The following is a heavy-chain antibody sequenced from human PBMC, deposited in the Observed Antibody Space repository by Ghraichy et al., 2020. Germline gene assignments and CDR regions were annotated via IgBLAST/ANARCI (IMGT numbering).Heavy chain of an antibody. CDR2: INHSGST. V-gene: IGHV4-34*01. CDR3: ARGPFWSGYYNAQNFDY. J-gene: IGHJ4*02. Sequence: SQTLSLTCAVYGGSFSGYYWSWIRQPPGKGLEWIGEINHSGSTNYNPSLKSRVTISVDTSKNQFSLKLSSVTAADTAVYYCARGPFWSGYYNAQNFDYWGQGTLVTVSS. D-gene: IGHD3-3*01. CDR1: GGSFSGYY.